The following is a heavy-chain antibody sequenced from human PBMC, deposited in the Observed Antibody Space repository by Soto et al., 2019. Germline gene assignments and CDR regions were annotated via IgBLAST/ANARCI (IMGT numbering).Heavy chain of an antibody. V-gene: IGHV4-59*01. CDR2: IYYSGST. D-gene: IGHD1-1*01. J-gene: IGHJ6*02. Sequence: PSETLSRACTVSGGCISSYYWSWIRQPPGKGLEWIGYIYYSGSTNYNPSLKSRVTISVDTSKNQFSLKLSSVTAADTAVYYCARGTGTPTYYYYGMDVWGQGTTVTVSS. CDR1: GGCISSYY. CDR3: ARGTGTPTYYYYGMDV.